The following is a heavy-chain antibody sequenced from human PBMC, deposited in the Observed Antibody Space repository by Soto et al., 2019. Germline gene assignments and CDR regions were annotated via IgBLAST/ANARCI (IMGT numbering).Heavy chain of an antibody. J-gene: IGHJ5*01. V-gene: IGHV4-30-4*01. CDR3: ARVTFTPNWLDS. CDR1: GDSISSPDYY. Sequence: SETLSLTCTVSGDSISSPDYYWSWIRQAPGKGLELIGYVYYRGSIYYTPSFESRVSISVDTSKNQFSLRLASVTAADSAMYLCARVTFTPNWLDSCGQGIIVTVYS. CDR2: VYYRGSI. D-gene: IGHD3-3*02.